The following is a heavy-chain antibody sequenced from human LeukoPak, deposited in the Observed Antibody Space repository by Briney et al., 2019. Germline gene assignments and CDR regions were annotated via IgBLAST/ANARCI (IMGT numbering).Heavy chain of an antibody. D-gene: IGHD6-13*01. CDR1: GFTFSSYA. Sequence: GGSLRLSCAASGFTFSSYAMHWVRQAPGKGLEWVAVISYDGSNKYYADSVKGRFTISRDNSKNTLYLQMNSLRAEDTAVYYCARDRTTRQAAAGSGLDYWGLGTLVTVSS. J-gene: IGHJ4*02. V-gene: IGHV3-30-3*01. CDR3: ARDRTTRQAAAGSGLDY. CDR2: ISYDGSNK.